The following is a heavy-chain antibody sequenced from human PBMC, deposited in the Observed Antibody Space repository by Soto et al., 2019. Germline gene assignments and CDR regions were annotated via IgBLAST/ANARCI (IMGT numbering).Heavy chain of an antibody. CDR3: ARDAGGPADY. Sequence: SETLSLTCTVSVESISIYYWSWIRQPPGKGLEWIGYMYYSGSTNYNPSLKSRVTISVDTSKNQFSLKLSSVTAADTAVYYCARDAGGPADYWGQGTLVTSP. CDR2: MYYSGST. V-gene: IGHV4-59*01. J-gene: IGHJ4*02. CDR1: VESISIYY. D-gene: IGHD2-15*01.